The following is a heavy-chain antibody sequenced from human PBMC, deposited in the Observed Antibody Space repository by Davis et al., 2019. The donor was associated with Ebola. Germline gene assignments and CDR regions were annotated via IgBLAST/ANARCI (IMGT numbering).Heavy chain of an antibody. CDR2: ISSDSSYI. Sequence: GESLKISCAASGFTFSIYTMSWVRQAPGKGLEWVSSISSDSSYIYNADSLKGRFTISRDNAKSSLYLQMNSLRAKDTAVYYCASSSSWVLHFDYWGQGSLVTVSS. D-gene: IGHD6-13*01. CDR1: GFTFSIYT. V-gene: IGHV3-21*01. CDR3: ASSSSWVLHFDY. J-gene: IGHJ4*02.